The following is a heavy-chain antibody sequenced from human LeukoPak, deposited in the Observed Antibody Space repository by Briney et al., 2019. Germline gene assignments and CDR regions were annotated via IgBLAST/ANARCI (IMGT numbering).Heavy chain of an antibody. J-gene: IGHJ4*02. D-gene: IGHD5-18*01. CDR1: GFTFSTYD. CDR2: IRSDGSNK. CDR3: AKGRYTSYFDY. V-gene: IGHV3-30*02. Sequence: GGSLRLSCAASGFTFSTYDMHWVRQAPGKGLEWVAFIRSDGSNKYYADSVKGRFTISRDNSKNTVYLQVRSLRAEDAAVYYCAKGRYTSYFDYWGQGTLVTVSS.